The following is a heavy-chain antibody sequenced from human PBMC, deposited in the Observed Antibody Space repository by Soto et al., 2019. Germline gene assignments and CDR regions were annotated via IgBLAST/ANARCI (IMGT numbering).Heavy chain of an antibody. J-gene: IGHJ4*02. Sequence: GGSLRLCCAACGFTFSSYWMHWVRQAPGKGLVWVSRINSDGSSTFYADSVKGRFTISRDNAKNTLYLQMNSLRAEDTAVYYCASSPLPPFDYWGQGTLVTVSS. CDR3: ASSPLPPFDY. V-gene: IGHV3-74*01. CDR2: INSDGSST. CDR1: GFTFSSYW.